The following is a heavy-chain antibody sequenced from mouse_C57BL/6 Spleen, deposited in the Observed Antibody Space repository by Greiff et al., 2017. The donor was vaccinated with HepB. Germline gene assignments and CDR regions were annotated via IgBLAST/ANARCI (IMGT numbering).Heavy chain of an antibody. Sequence: QVQLQQPGAELVRPGSSVKLSCKASGYTFTSYWMDWVKQRPGQGLEWIGNIYPSDSETHYNQKFKDKATLTVDKSSSTAYMQLRSLTSEDSAVYYCARGDYYGSGYNCWGEGNTLTVSS. CDR2: IYPSDSET. D-gene: IGHD1-1*01. CDR1: GYTFTSYW. J-gene: IGHJ2*01. V-gene: IGHV1-61*01. CDR3: ARGDYYGSGYNC.